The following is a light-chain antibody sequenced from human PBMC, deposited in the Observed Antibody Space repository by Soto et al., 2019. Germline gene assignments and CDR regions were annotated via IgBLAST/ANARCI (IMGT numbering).Light chain of an antibody. J-gene: IGLJ1*01. CDR2: EVS. CDR3: FSYTSSGTYV. CDR1: SSDVGNYKY. Sequence: QSALTQPASVSGSPGQSITISCTGTSSDVGNYKYVSWYQQHPGKAPKLMIYEVSNRPSGVSNRFSGSKFGNTASLTISGLQAEDETDYYCFSYTSSGTYVFGTGTKLTVL. V-gene: IGLV2-14*01.